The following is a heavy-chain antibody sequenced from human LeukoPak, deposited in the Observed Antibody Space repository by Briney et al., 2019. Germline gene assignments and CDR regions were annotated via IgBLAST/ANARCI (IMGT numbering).Heavy chain of an antibody. J-gene: IGHJ4*02. D-gene: IGHD6-6*01. Sequence: ASVKVSCKASGYTFTSHDINWVRQATGQGLEWMGWMNPNSGNTGYAQKFQGRVTMTRNTSISTAYMELSSLRSEDTAVYYCARGPESGAARPVGIDYWGQGTLVTVSS. CDR3: ARGPESGAARPVGIDY. V-gene: IGHV1-8*01. CDR1: GYTFTSHD. CDR2: MNPNSGNT.